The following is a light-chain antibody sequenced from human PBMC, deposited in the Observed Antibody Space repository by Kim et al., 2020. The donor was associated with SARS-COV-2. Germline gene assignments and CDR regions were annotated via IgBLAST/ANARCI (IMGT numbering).Light chain of an antibody. CDR1: QSISIY. V-gene: IGKV1-39*01. J-gene: IGKJ2*01. Sequence: DIQMTQSPSSLSASVGDRVTITCRASQSISIYLNWFQQKPGKAPNLLIFAASSLQSGVPSRFTGSGSGTDFTLTISSLQPEDFATYYCQQSYGTPPTFGQGTKLEIK. CDR3: QQSYGTPPT. CDR2: AAS.